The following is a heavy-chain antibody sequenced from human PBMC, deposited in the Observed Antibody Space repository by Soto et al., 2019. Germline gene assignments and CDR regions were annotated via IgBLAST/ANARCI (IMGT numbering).Heavy chain of an antibody. J-gene: IGHJ4*01. CDR1: GFTFRDYS. Sequence: PGWALRVSCAASGFTFRDYSMNWIRQAPGKGLEWVSYISSVSYSATHYADSVRGRFTISRDNAKNSLYLQMNNLRDEDTAIYYCERRGVTAFDYWGHGTLVTVS. CDR2: ISSVSYSAT. D-gene: IGHD3-10*01. V-gene: IGHV3-48*02. CDR3: ERRGVTAFDY.